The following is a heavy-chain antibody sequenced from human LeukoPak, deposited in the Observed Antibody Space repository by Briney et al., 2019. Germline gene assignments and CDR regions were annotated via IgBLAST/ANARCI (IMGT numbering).Heavy chain of an antibody. CDR3: ATIDVVVTANTTNAEYFQH. CDR1: GYTLTELS. CDR2: FYPEDGET. V-gene: IGHV1-24*01. D-gene: IGHD2-21*02. Sequence: ASVTVSCKVSGYTLTELSMHWVRQAPGKGLEWMGRFYPEDGETIYAQKFQGRVTMTEDTSTDTAYMELSSLRSEDTAVYYCATIDVVVTANTTNAEYFQHWGQGTLVTVSS. J-gene: IGHJ1*01.